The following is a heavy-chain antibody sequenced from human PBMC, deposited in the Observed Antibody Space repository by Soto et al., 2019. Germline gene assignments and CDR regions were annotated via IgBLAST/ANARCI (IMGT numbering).Heavy chain of an antibody. D-gene: IGHD6-19*01. J-gene: IGHJ4*02. CDR3: ARPRHTYSSVGGRYFDY. Sequence: SETLSLTCTVSGGSISSSGYYWGWIRQPPGKGLEWIGSIYYSGSTYYNPSLKSRVTISVDTSKNQFSLKLSSVTAADTAVYYCARPRHTYSSVGGRYFDYWGQGTLVTVSS. V-gene: IGHV4-39*01. CDR2: IYYSGST. CDR1: GGSISSSGYY.